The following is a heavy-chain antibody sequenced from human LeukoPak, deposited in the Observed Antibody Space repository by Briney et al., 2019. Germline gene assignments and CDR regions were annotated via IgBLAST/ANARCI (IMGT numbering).Heavy chain of an antibody. CDR3: ARHYFDNSGPSGY. D-gene: IGHD3-22*01. J-gene: IGHJ4*02. CDR1: GYTFTGYY. Sequence: ASVKVSCKASGYTFTGYYMHWVRQAPGQGLEWMGWINPNSGGTNYAQKFQGRVTMTRDTSMSTAYMEVSSLRSDDTAVYYCARHYFDNSGPSGYWGQGTLVTVSS. V-gene: IGHV1-2*02. CDR2: INPNSGGT.